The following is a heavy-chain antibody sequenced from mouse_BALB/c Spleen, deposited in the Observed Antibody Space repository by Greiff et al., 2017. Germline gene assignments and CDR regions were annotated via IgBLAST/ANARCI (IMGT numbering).Heavy chain of an antibody. V-gene: IGHV1-14*01. J-gene: IGHJ4*01. D-gene: IGHD2-4*01. CDR2: INPYNDGT. CDR3: ARDDYSYAMDY. CDR1: GYTFTSYV. Sequence: VQLQQSGAELVKPGASVKMSCKASGYTFTSYVMHWVKQKPGQGLEWIGYINPYNDGTKYNEKFKGKATLTSDKSSSTAYMQLSSLTSDDSAVYFCARDDYSYAMDYWGQGTSVTVSS.